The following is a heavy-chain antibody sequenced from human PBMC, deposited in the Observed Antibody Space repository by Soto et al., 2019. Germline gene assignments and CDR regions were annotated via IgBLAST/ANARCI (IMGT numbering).Heavy chain of an antibody. D-gene: IGHD6-13*01. V-gene: IGHV3-21*01. Sequence: PGGSLRLSCAASGFTFSSYSMNWVRQAPGKGLEWVSSISSSSSYIYYADSVKGRFTISRDNAKNSLYLQMNSLRAEDMAVYYCAREGSSWYNWFDPWGQGTLVTVSS. CDR1: GFTFSSYS. CDR3: AREGSSWYNWFDP. J-gene: IGHJ5*02. CDR2: ISSSSSYI.